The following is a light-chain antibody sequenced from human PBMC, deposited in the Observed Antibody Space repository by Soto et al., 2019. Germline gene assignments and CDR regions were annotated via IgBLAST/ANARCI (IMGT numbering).Light chain of an antibody. CDR1: QSISSW. Sequence: MTQAPSTLSASVGDRVTITCRASQSISSWLAWYQQKPGQAPRLLIFGASARPTGIPARISGSGSGTEFTLTISSLRSEDFAVYFCQQYYNWPRTFGQGTKVDIK. CDR3: QQYYNWPRT. J-gene: IGKJ1*01. CDR2: GAS. V-gene: IGKV3-15*01.